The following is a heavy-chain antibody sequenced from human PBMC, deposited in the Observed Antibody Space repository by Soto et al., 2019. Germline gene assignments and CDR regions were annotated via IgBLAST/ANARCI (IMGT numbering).Heavy chain of an antibody. J-gene: IGHJ6*02. CDR3: AKDKKMATTKYYYYYYGMDV. CDR1: GFTLDDYT. Sequence: GGSLRLSCAASGFTLDDYTMHWVRQAPGKGLEWVSLISWDGGSTYYADSVKGRFTISRDNSKNSLYLQMNSLRTEDTALYYCAKDKKMATTKYYYYYYGMDVWGQGTTVTVS. V-gene: IGHV3-43*01. CDR2: ISWDGGST. D-gene: IGHD1-1*01.